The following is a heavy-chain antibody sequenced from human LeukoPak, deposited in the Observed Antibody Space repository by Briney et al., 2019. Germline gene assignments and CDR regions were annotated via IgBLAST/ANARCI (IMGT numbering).Heavy chain of an antibody. V-gene: IGHV4-34*01. Sequence: KPSETLSLTCAVYGGSFSGYYWSWIRQPPGKGLEWIGEINHSGSTNYNPSLKSRVTISVDTSKNQFSLKLSSVTAADTAVYYCARGIVSSSWRGKYYFDYWGQGTLVTVSS. D-gene: IGHD6-13*01. CDR3: ARGIVSSSWRGKYYFDY. J-gene: IGHJ4*02. CDR1: GGSFSGYY. CDR2: INHSGST.